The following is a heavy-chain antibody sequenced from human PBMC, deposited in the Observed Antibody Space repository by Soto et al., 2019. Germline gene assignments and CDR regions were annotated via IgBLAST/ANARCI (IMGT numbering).Heavy chain of an antibody. V-gene: IGHV4-30-2*01. CDR1: GGSISSGGYS. CDR2: IYHSGST. D-gene: IGHD5-12*01. CDR3: ASRRDGYNYFGY. Sequence: QLQLQESGSGLVKPSQTLSLTCAVSGGSISSGGYSWSWIRQPPGKGLEWIGYIYHSGSTYYNPSLKSRVTISVDMSKNQFSLKLSSVTAADTAVYYCASRRDGYNYFGYWGQGTLVTVSS. J-gene: IGHJ4*02.